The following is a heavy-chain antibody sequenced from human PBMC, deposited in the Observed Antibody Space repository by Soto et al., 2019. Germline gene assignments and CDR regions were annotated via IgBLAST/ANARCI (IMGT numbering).Heavy chain of an antibody. D-gene: IGHD3-22*01. CDR2: IWYDGSNK. CDR3: AKVGAPVAITSYFDY. Sequence: PGGSLRLSCAASGFTFSSYGMHWVRQAPGKGLEWVAVIWYDGSNKYYADSVKGRFTISRDNSKNTLYLQMNSLRAEDTAVYYCAKVGAPVAITSYFDYWGQGTLVTVSS. CDR1: GFTFSSYG. J-gene: IGHJ4*02. V-gene: IGHV3-30*02.